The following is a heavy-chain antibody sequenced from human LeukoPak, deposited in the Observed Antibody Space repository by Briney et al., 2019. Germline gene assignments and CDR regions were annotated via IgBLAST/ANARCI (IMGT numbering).Heavy chain of an antibody. J-gene: IGHJ4*02. V-gene: IGHV4-39*01. D-gene: IGHD2-2*01. Sequence: SETLSLTCTVPGGSISSSSYYWGWIRQPPGKGLEWIGSIYYSGSTYYNPSLKSRVTISVDTSKNQFSPKLSSVTAADTAVYYCARRAIVVVPAAEFDYWGQGTLVTVSS. CDR3: ARRAIVVVPAAEFDY. CDR2: IYYSGST. CDR1: GGSISSSSYY.